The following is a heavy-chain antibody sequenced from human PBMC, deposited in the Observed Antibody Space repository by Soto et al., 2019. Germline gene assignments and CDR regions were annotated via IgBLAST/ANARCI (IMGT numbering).Heavy chain of an antibody. J-gene: IGHJ6*02. V-gene: IGHV5-51*01. CDR3: ARHYYGSGSYPYGMDV. Sequence: PGESLKISCKGSGYSFTSYWIGWVRQMPGKGLEWMGIIYPGDSDTRYSPSFQGQVTISADKSISTAYLQWRRMKASDTAMYYCARHYYGSGSYPYGMDVWGQGTPVTVSS. CDR1: GYSFTSYW. CDR2: IYPGDSDT. D-gene: IGHD3-10*01.